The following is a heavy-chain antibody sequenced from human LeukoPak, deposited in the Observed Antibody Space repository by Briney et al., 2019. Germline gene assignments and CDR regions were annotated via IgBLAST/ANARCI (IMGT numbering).Heavy chain of an antibody. Sequence: GGSLRLSCEASGFTFSSYGLHWVRQAPGKGLEWVAFIRSDASYEYYIDSVKGRFTLSRDNSKNTLYLQMSTLRPEDTAVYYCASSSGWYDFDYWGQGTLVTVSS. CDR1: GFTFSSYG. J-gene: IGHJ4*02. CDR3: ASSSGWYDFDY. D-gene: IGHD6-19*01. CDR2: IRSDASYE. V-gene: IGHV3-30*02.